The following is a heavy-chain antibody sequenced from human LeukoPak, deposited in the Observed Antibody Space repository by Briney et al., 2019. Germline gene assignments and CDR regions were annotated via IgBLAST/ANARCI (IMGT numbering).Heavy chain of an antibody. V-gene: IGHV3-33*01. CDR3: ASVKARSSGWFQIDY. CDR2: IWYDGSNK. CDR1: GFTFSSYG. D-gene: IGHD6-19*01. Sequence: GGSLRLSCAASGFTFSSYGMHWVRQAPGKGLEWVAVIWYDGSNKYYADSVKGRFTISRDNSKTTLYLQMNSLRAEDTAVYYCASVKARSSGWFQIDYWGQGTLVTVSS. J-gene: IGHJ4*02.